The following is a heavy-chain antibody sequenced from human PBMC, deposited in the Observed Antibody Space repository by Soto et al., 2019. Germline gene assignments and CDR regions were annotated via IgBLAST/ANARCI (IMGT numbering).Heavy chain of an antibody. Sequence: SVKVSFKASGGPFSSYRINLVRQAPGQGLEWVGGIVPIYRTADYAQKFQGRVTITADESARTSYMELRSLKSQDTAVYYCVRDSGAKLSSSWGQGTLVTVS. CDR3: VRDSGAKLSSS. J-gene: IGHJ4*02. CDR2: IVPIYRTA. V-gene: IGHV1-69*13. D-gene: IGHD6-13*01. CDR1: GGPFSSYR.